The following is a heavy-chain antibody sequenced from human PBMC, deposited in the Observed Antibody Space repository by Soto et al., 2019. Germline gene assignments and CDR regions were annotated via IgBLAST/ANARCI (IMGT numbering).Heavy chain of an antibody. CDR3: AKGGRQWLVTSDFNY. J-gene: IGHJ4*02. CDR2: VSHDGRNT. Sequence: VPLVESGGGVVQPGRSLRLSCAASGFTFSDYAMHWVRQAPGKGLEWVAVVSHDGRNTHYADSVKGRFTISRDSSKNTVSLEMTILRAEDTAVYYCAKGGRQWLVTSDFNYWGQGARVTVSS. CDR1: GFTFSDYA. D-gene: IGHD6-19*01. V-gene: IGHV3-30*18.